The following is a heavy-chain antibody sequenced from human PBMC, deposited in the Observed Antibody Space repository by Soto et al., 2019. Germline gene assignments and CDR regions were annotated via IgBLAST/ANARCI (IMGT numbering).Heavy chain of an antibody. V-gene: IGHV4-34*01. D-gene: IGHD3-22*01. Sequence: SETLSLTCAVYGGSFSGYYWSWIRQPPGKGLEWIGEINHSGNTSYNPSLESRVTISVDTSKNQLSLNLSSVTAADTAVYYCARVHRPDSSGYYYWFDPWGQGTLVTVSS. CDR2: INHSGNT. CDR3: ARVHRPDSSGYYYWFDP. J-gene: IGHJ5*02. CDR1: GGSFSGYY.